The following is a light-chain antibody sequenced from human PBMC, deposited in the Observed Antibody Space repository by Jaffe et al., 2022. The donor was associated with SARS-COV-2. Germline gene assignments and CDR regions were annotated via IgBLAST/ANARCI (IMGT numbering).Light chain of an antibody. J-gene: IGLJ1*01. CDR2: SFN. CDR1: NSNIGTNA. Sequence: QSVLTQPPSASGTPGQRVTIFCSGSNSNIGTNAVNWYQQLPGRAPKLLIYSFNQRPSGVPDRFSGSKSGTSASLAISGLQSEDEGDYYCAAWDDSLKGYVFGTGTTVTVL. CDR3: AAWDDSLKGYV. V-gene: IGLV1-44*01.